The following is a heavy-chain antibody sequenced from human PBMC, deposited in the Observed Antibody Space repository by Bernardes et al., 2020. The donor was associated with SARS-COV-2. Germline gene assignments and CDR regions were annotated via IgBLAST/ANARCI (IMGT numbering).Heavy chain of an antibody. CDR1: GFSLSTSGVG. J-gene: IGHJ2*01. CDR2: IYWNDDK. V-gene: IGHV2-5*01. Sequence: SGPTLVKPTQTLTLTCTFSGFSLSTSGVGVGWIRQPPGKALEWLALIYWNDDKRYSPSLKSRLTITKDTSKNQVVLTMTNMDPVDTATYYCAHPLGTLRHWYFDLWGRGTLVTVSS. D-gene: IGHD7-27*01. CDR3: AHPLGTLRHWYFDL.